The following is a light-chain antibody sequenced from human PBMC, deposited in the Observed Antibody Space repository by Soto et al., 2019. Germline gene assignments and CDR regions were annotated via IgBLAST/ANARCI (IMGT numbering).Light chain of an antibody. CDR1: RSNIGSNY. CDR3: AAWDDSLSALYV. Sequence: QSALTQPPSASGTPGQRVTISCSGSRSNIGSNYVYWYQHLPGTAPKLLIHSNNQRPSGVPDRFSGSKSGTSASLAISGLRSEDEADYCCAAWDDSLSALYVFGTGTKVTVL. V-gene: IGLV1-47*02. CDR2: SNN. J-gene: IGLJ1*01.